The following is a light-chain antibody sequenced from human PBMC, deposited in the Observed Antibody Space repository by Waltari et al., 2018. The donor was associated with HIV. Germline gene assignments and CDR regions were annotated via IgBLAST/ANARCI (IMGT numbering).Light chain of an antibody. CDR1: LIISNN. V-gene: IGKV1-5*03. CDR2: QAS. J-gene: IGKJ1*01. Sequence: DIQMTQSPSTLSSSVGDSVTITCRASLIISNNLAWYQQKPGKAPRLLIYQASTLQSGVPSRFTGSGSGTEFTLTISSLQPDDFATYYCQQYDSYPWTFGQGTKVELK. CDR3: QQYDSYPWT.